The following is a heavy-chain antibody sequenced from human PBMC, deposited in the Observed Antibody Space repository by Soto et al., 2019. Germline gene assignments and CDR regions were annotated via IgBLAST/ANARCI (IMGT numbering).Heavy chain of an antibody. CDR2: INHSGST. CDR3: MRPFDY. J-gene: IGHJ4*02. CDR1: GGSFSGYY. V-gene: IGHV4-34*01. Sequence: SETLSLTCAVYGGSFSGYYWSWIRQPPGKGLEWIGEINHSGSTNYNPSLKSRVTISVDTSKNQFSLKLSSVTAADTAVYYCMRPFDYWGQGTLVTVSS.